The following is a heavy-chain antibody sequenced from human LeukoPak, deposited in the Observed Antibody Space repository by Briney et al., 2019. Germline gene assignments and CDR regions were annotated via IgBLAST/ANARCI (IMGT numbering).Heavy chain of an antibody. J-gene: IGHJ4*02. V-gene: IGHV3-23*01. CDR2: ISGSGGST. CDR3: AKGYYDYVWGSYYFDY. Sequence: GGSLRLSCAASGFTFSSYVMSWVRQAPGKGLEWVAAISGSGGSTYYADSVKGRFTISRDNSRDTLCLQMNSLRAEDTAVYYCAKGYYDYVWGSYYFDYWGQGTLVTVSS. D-gene: IGHD3-16*01. CDR1: GFTFSSYV.